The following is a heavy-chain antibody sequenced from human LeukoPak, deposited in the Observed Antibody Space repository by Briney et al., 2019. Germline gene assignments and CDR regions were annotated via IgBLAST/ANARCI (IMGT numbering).Heavy chain of an antibody. D-gene: IGHD2-21*02. CDR3: AKDAADFYRGFYYSYGMDV. J-gene: IGHJ6*02. CDR1: GFTFNRCW. CDR2: INPDGRDT. V-gene: IGHV3-7*03. Sequence: PGGSLRLSCVVSGFTFNRCWMNWVRQALGKGLEWVAHINPDGRDTYYVDSVKGRFTISRDNAQNSMYLQMNSLRAEDTAVYYCAKDAADFYRGFYYSYGMDVWGQGTTVTVSS.